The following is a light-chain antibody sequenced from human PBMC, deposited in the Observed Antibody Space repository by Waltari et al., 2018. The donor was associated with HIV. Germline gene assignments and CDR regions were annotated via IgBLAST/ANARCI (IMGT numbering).Light chain of an antibody. J-gene: IGKJ1*01. CDR2: GAS. V-gene: IGKV3-15*01. CDR1: QSVSGN. Sequence: EIVMTQSPATLSASPGERATLSCRASQSVSGNVAWYQQKPGHAPRLLNYGASTRATGIPARFSGSGSETEFTLTSSSLQSEDCAVYHLHQYNDWWTFGQGTKVEI. CDR3: HQYNDWWT.